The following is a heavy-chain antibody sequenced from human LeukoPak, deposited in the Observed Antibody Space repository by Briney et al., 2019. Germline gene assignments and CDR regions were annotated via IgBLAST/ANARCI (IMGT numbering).Heavy chain of an antibody. CDR1: GYTFTSYD. D-gene: IGHD1-26*01. CDR3: ARQLVGATTSDY. CDR2: MNPNSGNT. Sequence: GASVKVSCKASGYTFTSYDINWVRQATGQGLEWMGWMNPNSGNTGYAQKFQGRVTMTRNTSISTAYMELSSLRSEDTAVYYCARQLVGATTSDYWGQGTLVTVSS. J-gene: IGHJ4*02. V-gene: IGHV1-8*01.